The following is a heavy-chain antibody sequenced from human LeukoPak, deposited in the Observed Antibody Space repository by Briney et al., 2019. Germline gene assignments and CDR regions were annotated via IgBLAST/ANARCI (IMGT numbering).Heavy chain of an antibody. CDR2: IWYDGSNK. CDR3: ARGRYGDYGGGAFDI. V-gene: IGHV3-33*01. J-gene: IGHJ3*02. CDR1: GFTFSSYG. Sequence: GRSLRLSCAASGFTFSSYGMHWVRQAPGKGLEWVAVIWYDGSNKYYADSVKGRFTISRDNSKNTLYLQMNSLRAEDTAVYYCARGRYGDYGGGAFDISGQGTMVTVSS. D-gene: IGHD4-17*01.